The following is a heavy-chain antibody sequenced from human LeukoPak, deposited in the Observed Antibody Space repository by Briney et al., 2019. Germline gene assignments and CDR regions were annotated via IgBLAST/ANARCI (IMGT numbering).Heavy chain of an antibody. CDR3: ARHGSQGGATHFDH. D-gene: IGHD1-26*01. CDR2: INYSGST. J-gene: IGHJ4*02. Sequence: PSETLSLTCTVSGGSIRTYYWSWIRQPPGKGLEWIGCINYSGSTKYNPSLKSRVTILVDTSKNQFSLKLSSVTAADTAVYYCARHGSQGGATHFDHWGQGSLVAVSS. V-gene: IGHV4-59*08. CDR1: GGSIRTYY.